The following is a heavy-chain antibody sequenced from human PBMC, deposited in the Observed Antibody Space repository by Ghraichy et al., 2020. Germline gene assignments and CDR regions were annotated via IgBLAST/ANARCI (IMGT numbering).Heavy chain of an antibody. D-gene: IGHD6-13*01. CDR2: ISGSSSYI. V-gene: IGHV3-21*01. CDR1: GFTFSSYT. Sequence: GGSLRLSCAASGFTFSSYTMNWVRQAPGQGLEWVSTISGSSSYIYYPESLKGRFTISRDNAKNSLYLQMNSLRAEDTAVYYCARDGYSSYNWFDPWGQGTLVTVSS. J-gene: IGHJ5*02. CDR3: ARDGYSSYNWFDP.